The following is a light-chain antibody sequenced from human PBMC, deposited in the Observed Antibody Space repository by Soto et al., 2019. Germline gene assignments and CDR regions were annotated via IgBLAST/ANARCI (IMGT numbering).Light chain of an antibody. CDR1: SSDVGGYNY. CDR2: EVT. V-gene: IGLV2-8*01. J-gene: IGLJ1*01. Sequence: QSVLTQPPSASGSPGQSVTISCTGTSSDVGGYNYVSWYQQRPGKAPKLIIYEVTKRPSGVPDRVFGSKSGNTASLTVSGLQADDEADYYCCSFAGTNSFGFGTGTKLTVL. CDR3: CSFAGTNSFG.